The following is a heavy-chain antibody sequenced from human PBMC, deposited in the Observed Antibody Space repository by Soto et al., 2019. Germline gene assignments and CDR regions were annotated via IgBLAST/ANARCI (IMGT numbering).Heavy chain of an antibody. J-gene: IGHJ4*02. CDR3: ARKKRAAAVTTMYFDY. CDR2: ISSSSTI. D-gene: IGHD4-17*01. V-gene: IGHV3-48*01. Sequence: GGSLRLSCAASGFTFSSYSMNWVRQAPGKGLEWVSYISSSSTIYYADSVKGRFTISRDNAKNSLYLQMNSLRAEDTAVYYCARKKRAAAVTTMYFDYWGQGTLVTVSS. CDR1: GFTFSSYS.